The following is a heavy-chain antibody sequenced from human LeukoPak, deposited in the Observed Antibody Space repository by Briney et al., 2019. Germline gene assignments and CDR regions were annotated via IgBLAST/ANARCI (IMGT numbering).Heavy chain of an antibody. Sequence: ASVKVSCKASGYTFTGYYMHWVRQAPGQGLEWMGWINPNSGGTNYAQEFQGRVTMTRDTSISTAYMELSRLRSDDTAVYYCARDWEGSGWPHGYWGREPWSPSPQ. D-gene: IGHD6-19*01. CDR3: ARDWEGSGWPHGY. CDR1: GYTFTGYY. CDR2: INPNSGGT. J-gene: IGHJ4*02. V-gene: IGHV1-2*02.